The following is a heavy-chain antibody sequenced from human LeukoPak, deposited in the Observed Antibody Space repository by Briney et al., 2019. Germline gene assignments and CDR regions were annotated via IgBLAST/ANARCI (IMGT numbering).Heavy chain of an antibody. CDR2: ISGSGGST. D-gene: IGHD2-15*01. CDR1: GFTFSSCA. Sequence: GGSLRLSCAASGFTFSSCAMSWVRQAPGKGLEWVSAISGSGGSTYYADSVKGRFTISRDNAKNSLYLQMNSLRAEDTAVYYCARSPLRGAAFDPWGQGTLVTASS. V-gene: IGHV3-23*01. J-gene: IGHJ5*02. CDR3: ARSPLRGAAFDP.